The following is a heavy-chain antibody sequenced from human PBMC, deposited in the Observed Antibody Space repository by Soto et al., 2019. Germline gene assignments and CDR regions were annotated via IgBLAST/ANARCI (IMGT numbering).Heavy chain of an antibody. CDR3: ARAVCQGNPPYYGLDV. J-gene: IGHJ6*02. V-gene: IGHV4-61*01. CDR2: IYYSGST. Sequence: KTSETLSLTCTVSGGSVKTGSYYWSWIRQPPGKGLEWIGYIYYSGSTDYNPSLKSRLTISLDKSKNQFSLQLNSVTAADTAVYYCARAVCQGNPPYYGLDVWGQGTTVTVSS. D-gene: IGHD1-1*01. CDR1: GGSVKTGSYY.